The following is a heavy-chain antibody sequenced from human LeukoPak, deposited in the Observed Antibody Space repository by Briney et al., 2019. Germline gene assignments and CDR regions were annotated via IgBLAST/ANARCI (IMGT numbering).Heavy chain of an antibody. J-gene: IGHJ6*03. CDR1: GFTFTTFW. Sequence: GGSLRLSCATSGFTFTTFWMHWVRHAPGKGLVWVSRINHDGSSTNYADSVKGRFTISRDNAKNTVYLQMNSLRAEDTAVYSCAKCILTGYYKGYMDVWGKGTTVTISS. CDR3: AKCILTGYYKGYMDV. V-gene: IGHV3-74*01. CDR2: INHDGSST. D-gene: IGHD3-9*01.